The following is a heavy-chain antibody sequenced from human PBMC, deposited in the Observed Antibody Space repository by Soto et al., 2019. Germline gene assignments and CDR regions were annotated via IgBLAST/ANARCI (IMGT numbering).Heavy chain of an antibody. Sequence: ASVKVSCKASGYTFTSYYMHWGRQAPGQGLEWMGIINPSGGSTSYAQKFQGRVTMTRDTSTSTVYMELSSLRSEDTAVYYCARAGLMYQLLSWFDPWGQGTLMSGSS. J-gene: IGHJ5*02. D-gene: IGHD2-2*01. V-gene: IGHV1-46*01. CDR3: ARAGLMYQLLSWFDP. CDR1: GYTFTSYY. CDR2: INPSGGST.